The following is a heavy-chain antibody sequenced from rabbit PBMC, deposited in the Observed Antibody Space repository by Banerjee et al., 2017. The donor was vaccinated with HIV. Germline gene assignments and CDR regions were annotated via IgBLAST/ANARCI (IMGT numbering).Heavy chain of an antibody. V-gene: IGHV1S45*01. CDR3: ARDGIVSTWDWDL. CDR2: TYTADNTI. D-gene: IGHD4-2*01. Sequence: QEQLVESGGGLVQPEGSLTLTCTASGFSFSSSYCICWVRQAPGKGPEWIGCTYTADNTIWYASWAKGRLTSSKTSSTTVTLQMTTLTAADTAPYFCARDGIVSTWDWDLWGPGTLFTVS. J-gene: IGHJ4*01. CDR1: GFSFSSSYC.